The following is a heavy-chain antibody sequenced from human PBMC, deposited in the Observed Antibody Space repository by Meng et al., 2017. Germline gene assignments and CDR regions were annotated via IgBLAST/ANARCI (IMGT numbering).Heavy chain of an antibody. J-gene: IGHJ4*02. Sequence: ASVKVSCKASGYTFTGYYMHWVRQAPGQGLGWMGRINPNSGGTNYAQKFQGRVTMTRDTSISTAYMELSRLRSDDTAVYYCASRGYRYDSFLGYWGQGTLVTISS. V-gene: IGHV1-2*06. CDR2: INPNSGGT. CDR3: ASRGYRYDSFLGY. D-gene: IGHD5-18*01. CDR1: GYTFTGYY.